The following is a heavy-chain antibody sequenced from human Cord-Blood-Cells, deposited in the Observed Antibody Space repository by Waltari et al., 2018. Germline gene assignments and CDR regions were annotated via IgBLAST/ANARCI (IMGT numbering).Heavy chain of an antibody. Sequence: QVQLQQWGAGLLKPSETLSLTCAVYGGSFSGYYWSWIRQPPGKGLEWIGEINHSGSDNVNPSLKSRVTISVDTSKNQFSLKLSSVTAADTAVYYCARGDLAVAGTGSYYFDYWGQGTLVTVSS. CDR3: ARGDLAVAGTGSYYFDY. D-gene: IGHD6-19*01. V-gene: IGHV4-34*01. CDR2: INHSGSD. J-gene: IGHJ4*02. CDR1: GGSFSGYY.